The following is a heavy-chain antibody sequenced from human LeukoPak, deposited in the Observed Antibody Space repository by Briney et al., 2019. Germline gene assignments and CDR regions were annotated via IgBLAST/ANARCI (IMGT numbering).Heavy chain of an antibody. D-gene: IGHD5-24*01. J-gene: IGHJ4*02. CDR1: GGTFSSYT. Sequence: SVKVSCKASGGTFSSYTISWVRQAPGQGLEWMGRIIPILGIANYAQKFLGRVTITADKSTSTAYMGLSSLRSEDTAVYYCARQFTGSPAQDYWGQGTLVTVSS. CDR3: ARQFTGSPAQDY. CDR2: IIPILGIA. V-gene: IGHV1-69*02.